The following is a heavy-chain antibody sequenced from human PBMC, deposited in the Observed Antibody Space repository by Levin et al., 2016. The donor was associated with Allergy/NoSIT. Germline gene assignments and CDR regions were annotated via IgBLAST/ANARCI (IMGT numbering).Heavy chain of an antibody. V-gene: IGHV4-61*01. CDR2: IYYSGST. CDR3: ARVIAAAPNFDY. Sequence: SETLSLTCTVSGGSVSSGSYYWSWIRQPPGKGLEWIGYIYYSGSTDYNPSLKSRVTISVDTSKNQFSLKLSSVTAADTAVYYCARVIAAAPNFDYWGQGTLVTVSS. CDR1: GGSVSSGSYY. D-gene: IGHD6-13*01. J-gene: IGHJ4*02.